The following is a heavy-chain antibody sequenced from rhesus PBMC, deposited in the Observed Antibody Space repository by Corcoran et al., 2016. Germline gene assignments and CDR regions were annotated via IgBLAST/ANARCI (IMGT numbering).Heavy chain of an antibody. CDR2: IAGSGGST. J-gene: IGHJ6*01. V-gene: IGHV4-173*01. D-gene: IGHD3-3*01. CDR1: GGSISSNY. Sequence: QLQLQESGPGLVKPSETLSLTCAVSGGSISSNYWSWIRQPPGKGLEWIGRIAGSGGSTHYTPPRKSRVTIATDTAKNQFSLKLSSVTAADTAVYYCAREPASYNFWSGYYGLDSWGQGVVVTVSS. CDR3: AREPASYNFWSGYYGLDS.